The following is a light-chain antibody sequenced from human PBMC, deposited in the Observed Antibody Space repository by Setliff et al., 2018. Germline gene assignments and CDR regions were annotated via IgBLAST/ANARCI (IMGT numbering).Light chain of an antibody. CDR2: GAS. CDR1: QSVSSSY. Sequence: EIVLTQSPGTLSLPPGERATLSCRASQSVSSSYLVWYQQKPGQAPRLVIHGASSRATGIPDRFSGSGSGTDFTLTISRLEPEDFAVYYCQQYIGSATFGQGTKVDIK. V-gene: IGKV3-20*01. CDR3: QQYIGSAT. J-gene: IGKJ1*01.